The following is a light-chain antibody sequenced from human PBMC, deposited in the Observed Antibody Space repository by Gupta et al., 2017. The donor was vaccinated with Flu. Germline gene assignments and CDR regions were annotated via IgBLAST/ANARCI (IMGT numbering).Light chain of an antibody. J-gene: IGKJ2*01. V-gene: IGKV3-20*01. CDR1: RPFDKNQ. CDR2: DAS. Sequence: EVVLTQSPGTLSVAPGEGASLSCRTSRPFDKNQLAWYQQKPGQAPSLLIYDASKRDTGIPDRFSGSGSGTDFTLTISRGEPEDFAVYYCQQYDSSPPYTFGQGTKLEIK. CDR3: QQYDSSPPYT.